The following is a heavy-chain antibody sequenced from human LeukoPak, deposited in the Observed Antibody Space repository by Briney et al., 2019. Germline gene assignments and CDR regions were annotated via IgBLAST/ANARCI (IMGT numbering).Heavy chain of an antibody. CDR3: VTDGSGSFRY. V-gene: IGHV3-7*05. CDR2: IRKDGSEK. Sequence: GGSVRLSCAASGFTFSNYWMNWVRQAPGKGLEWVADIRKDGSEKHYVDSVKGRFTISRDNAKNSLYLQMSSLRAEDTAVYYCVTDGSGSFRYRGQGVMVTVSS. D-gene: IGHD3-3*01. J-gene: IGHJ4*02. CDR1: GFTFSNYW.